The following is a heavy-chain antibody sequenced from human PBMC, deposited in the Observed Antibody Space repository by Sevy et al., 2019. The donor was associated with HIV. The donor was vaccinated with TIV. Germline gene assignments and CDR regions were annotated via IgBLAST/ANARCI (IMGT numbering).Heavy chain of an antibody. J-gene: IGHJ5*02. CDR1: GGTLNNYG. CDR2: IIPIVGIA. V-gene: IGHV1-69*10. Sequence: ASVKVSCKASGGTLNNYGMNWVRQAPGQGLEWMGGIIPIVGIASYAQKIKGRAAISADTSTSTLYLEVGRLRSDDTAVYFCASVRPCGGDCYFFHTWGQGTLVTVSS. D-gene: IGHD2-21*02. CDR3: ASVRPCGGDCYFFHT.